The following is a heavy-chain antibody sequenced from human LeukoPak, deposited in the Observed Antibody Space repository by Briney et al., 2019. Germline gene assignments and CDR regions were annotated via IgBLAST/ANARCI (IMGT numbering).Heavy chain of an antibody. Sequence: GSSVKVSCKASGGTFSSYAISWVRQAPGQGLEWMGGIIPIIGTANYAQKFQGRVTITTEESTSPPSMEPTGLKPEARAVYYCRRGGYYDSSGYFDYWGQGTLVSVSS. CDR1: GGTFSSYA. CDR2: IIPIIGTA. D-gene: IGHD3-22*01. J-gene: IGHJ4*02. CDR3: RRGGYYDSSGYFDY. V-gene: IGHV1-69*05.